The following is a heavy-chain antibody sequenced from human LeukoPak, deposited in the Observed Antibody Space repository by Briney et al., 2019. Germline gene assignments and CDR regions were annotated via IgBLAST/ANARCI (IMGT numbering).Heavy chain of an antibody. V-gene: IGHV3-21*01. J-gene: IGHJ4*02. CDR1: GFTFSSYS. CDR2: ISSSSSYI. CDR3: AREPVQLAFDY. D-gene: IGHD6-13*01. Sequence: GGSLRLSCAASGFTFSSYSRNWVRQAPGKGLEWVSSISSSSSYIYYADSVKGRFTISRDNAKNSLYLQMNTLRAEDTAVYYCAREPVQLAFDYWGQGTLVTVSS.